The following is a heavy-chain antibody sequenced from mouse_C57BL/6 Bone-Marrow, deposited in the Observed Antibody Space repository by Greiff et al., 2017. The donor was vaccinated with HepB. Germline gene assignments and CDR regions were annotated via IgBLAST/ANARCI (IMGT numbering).Heavy chain of an antibody. CDR2: IHPNSGST. D-gene: IGHD1-1*01. J-gene: IGHJ4*01. V-gene: IGHV1-64*01. CDR3: ARGFDYYGSSVYAMDY. CDR1: GYTFTSYW. Sequence: QVQLQQPGAELVKPGASVKLSCKASGYTFTSYWMHWVKQRPGQGLEWIGMIHPNSGSTNYNEKFKSEATLTVDKSSSTAYMQLSSLTSEDSAVYYCARGFDYYGSSVYAMDYWGQGTSVTVSS.